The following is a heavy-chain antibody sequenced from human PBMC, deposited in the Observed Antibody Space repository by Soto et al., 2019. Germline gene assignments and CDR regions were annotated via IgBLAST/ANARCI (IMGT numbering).Heavy chain of an antibody. CDR1: GFTFSSSA. CDR2: ISYDGNNK. V-gene: IGHV3-30-3*01. D-gene: IGHD3-3*01. Sequence: QVQLAESGGGVVQPERSLRLSCAASGFTFSSSAMHWVRQAPGKGLEWVAVISYDGNNKYYADSVKGRFTISRDNSKNTLYLQMNSLRAEDTAVYYCARDLPIFGVVQYHYYYGMDVWGQGTTVTVSS. J-gene: IGHJ6*02. CDR3: ARDLPIFGVVQYHYYYGMDV.